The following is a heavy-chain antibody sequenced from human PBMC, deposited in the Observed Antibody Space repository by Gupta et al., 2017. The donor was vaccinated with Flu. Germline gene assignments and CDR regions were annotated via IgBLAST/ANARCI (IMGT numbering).Heavy chain of an antibody. CDR2: ISSGDNTI. D-gene: IGHD3-3*01. J-gene: IGHJ6*04. Sequence: QAPGRGLEWVSYISSGDNTIYYADSVKGRYTISRDNAKNSLYLQRDSLRVEDTAVYYCARETYDSFWCGYVDVWGKGTTVTVSS. CDR3: ARETYDSFWCGYVDV. V-gene: IGHV3-48*03.